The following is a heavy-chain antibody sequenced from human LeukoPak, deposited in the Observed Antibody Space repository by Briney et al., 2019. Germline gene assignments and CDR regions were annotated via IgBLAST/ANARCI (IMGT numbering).Heavy chain of an antibody. CDR3: ARAPNCSSTSCYRYYYYYYGMDV. CDR1: GFTFTQYW. CDR2: ISSSSSYI. Sequence: GGSLRLSCVASGFTFTQYWMTWVRQAPGKGLEWVSSISSSSSYIYYADSVKGRFTISRDNAKNSLYLQMNSLRAEDTAVYYCARAPNCSSTSCYRYYYYYYGMDVWGQGTTVTVSS. J-gene: IGHJ6*02. V-gene: IGHV3-21*01. D-gene: IGHD2-2*01.